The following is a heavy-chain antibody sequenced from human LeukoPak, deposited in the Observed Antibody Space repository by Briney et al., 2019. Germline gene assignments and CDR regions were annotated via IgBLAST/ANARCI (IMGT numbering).Heavy chain of an antibody. CDR1: GGSFSGYY. J-gene: IGHJ1*01. V-gene: IGHV4-34*01. D-gene: IGHD3-22*01. CDR2: INHSGST. Sequence: SETLFLTCAVYGGSFSGYYWSWIRQPPGKGLEWIGEINHSGSTNYNPSLKSRVTISVDTSKNQFSLKLSSVTAADTAVYYCARAYDSSGRVFQHWGQGTLVTVSS. CDR3: ARAYDSSGRVFQH.